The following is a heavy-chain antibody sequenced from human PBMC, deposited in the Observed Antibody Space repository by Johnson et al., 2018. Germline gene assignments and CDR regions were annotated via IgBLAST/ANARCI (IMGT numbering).Heavy chain of an antibody. J-gene: IGHJ4*02. CDR1: GFTFTSYD. CDR3: ARGERYTYGPYYFDY. Sequence: QVQLVQSGAEVKKPESSVKVSCTASGFTFTSYDINWVRQATGQGLEWMGWMNLNSESIEYAPKFQGRPTMTRNTSISTAYRELSSLRPEDTGVYYCARGERYTYGPYYFDYWSQGTLVTVSS. CDR2: MNLNSESI. V-gene: IGHV1-8*01. D-gene: IGHD5-18*01.